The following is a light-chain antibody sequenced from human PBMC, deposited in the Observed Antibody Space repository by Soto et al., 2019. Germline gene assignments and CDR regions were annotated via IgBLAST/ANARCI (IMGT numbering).Light chain of an antibody. CDR2: DAS. CDR3: QQSYSRMT. J-gene: IGKJ1*01. Sequence: DIQMTQSPSTLSASVGDRVTITCRASQSISDWLAWYQQKPGKAPKILIYDASSLESGVPSRFSGSRSGTDFTLTISSLQPEDFATYYCQQSYSRMTFGQGTKVDIK. CDR1: QSISDW. V-gene: IGKV1-5*01.